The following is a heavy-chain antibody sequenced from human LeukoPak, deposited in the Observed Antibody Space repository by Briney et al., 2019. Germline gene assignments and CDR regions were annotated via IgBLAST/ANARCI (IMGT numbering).Heavy chain of an antibody. J-gene: IGHJ4*02. CDR2: INPNSGGT. CDR3: GRVEEYSYSNALDY. CDR1: GYTFTGYY. D-gene: IGHD5-18*01. Sequence: GASVKVSCKASGYTFTGYYMHWVRQAPGQGLEWMGWINPNSGGTNYAQKFQGRVTMTRDTSISTAYLELSRLRSYDTAVYYCGRVEEYSYSNALDYWGQGTLVTVSS. V-gene: IGHV1-2*02.